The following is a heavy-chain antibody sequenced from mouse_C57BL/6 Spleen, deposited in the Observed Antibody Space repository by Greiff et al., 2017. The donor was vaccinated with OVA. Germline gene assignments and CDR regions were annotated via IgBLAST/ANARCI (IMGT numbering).Heavy chain of an antibody. Sequence: EVQLQESGPGLVKPSQSLSLTCSVTGYSITSGYYWNWIRQFPGNKLEWMGYISYDGSNNYNPSLKNRISITRDTSKNQFFLKLNSVTTEDTATYYCASQGDGYYDYAMDYWGQGTSVTVSS. V-gene: IGHV3-6*01. D-gene: IGHD2-3*01. CDR3: ASQGDGYYDYAMDY. J-gene: IGHJ4*01. CDR1: GYSITSGYY. CDR2: ISYDGSN.